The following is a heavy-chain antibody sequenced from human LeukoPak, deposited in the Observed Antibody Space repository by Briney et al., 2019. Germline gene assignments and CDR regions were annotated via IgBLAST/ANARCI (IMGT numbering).Heavy chain of an antibody. J-gene: IGHJ4*02. CDR1: GFTFSGSA. D-gene: IGHD5/OR15-5a*01. Sequence: GGSLRLSCAASGFTFSGSAMHWVRQASGKGLEWVGRIRSKANSYATAYAASVKGRFSISRDNSRNTLYLQMNSLRAEDTAVYYCAKVSWESTNQDFDCWGQGTLVTVSS. CDR2: IRSKANSYAT. CDR3: AKVSWESTNQDFDC. V-gene: IGHV3-73*01.